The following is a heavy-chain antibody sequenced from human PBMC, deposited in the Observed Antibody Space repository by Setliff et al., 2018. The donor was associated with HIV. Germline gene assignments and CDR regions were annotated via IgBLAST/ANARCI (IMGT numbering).Heavy chain of an antibody. CDR1: GGSISSGGYS. CDR3: AREVDVMTTSDAFDI. CDR2: IYYNGNAY. J-gene: IGHJ3*02. V-gene: IGHV4-30-2*05. Sequence: PSETLSLTCTVSGGSISSGGYSWTWIRQSPGKGLEWIGYIYYNGNAYYYNPSLKSRTTISLDTSMNQFSLKLTSVTAADTAVYYCAREVDVMTTSDAFDIWGQGTMVTVSS. D-gene: IGHD2-21*02.